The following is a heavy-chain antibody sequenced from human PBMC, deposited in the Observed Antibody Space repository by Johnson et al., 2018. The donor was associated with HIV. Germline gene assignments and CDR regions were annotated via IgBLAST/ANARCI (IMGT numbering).Heavy chain of an antibody. CDR1: GFTVSSNY. CDR3: AREAYCSGGSCYDAFDI. V-gene: IGHV3-53*01. CDR2: SGSGGST. J-gene: IGHJ3*02. Sequence: EVQLVESGGGLIQPWGSLRLSCAASGFTVSSNYMSWVRQAPGNGLEWVSAISGSGGSTYYADSVKGRFTISRDNSKNTLYLQMNSLRAEDTAVDYWAREAYCSGGSCYDAFDIWGQGTMVTVSS. D-gene: IGHD2-15*01.